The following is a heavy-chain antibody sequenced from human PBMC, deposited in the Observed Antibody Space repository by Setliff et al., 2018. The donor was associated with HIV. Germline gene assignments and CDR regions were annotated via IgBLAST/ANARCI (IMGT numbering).Heavy chain of an antibody. J-gene: IGHJ6*03. V-gene: IGHV4-34*01. D-gene: IGHD1-7*01. CDR1: GGFSSGYY. CDR2: INHSGST. Sequence: SETLSLTCAVYGGFSSGYYWSWIRQPPGKGLEWIGEINHSGSTNYNPSLKSRVTISVDTSKNQFSLKLSSVTAADTAVYYCARDRYTWNYGKNYMDVWGKGTTVTVSS. CDR3: ARDRYTWNYGKNYMDV.